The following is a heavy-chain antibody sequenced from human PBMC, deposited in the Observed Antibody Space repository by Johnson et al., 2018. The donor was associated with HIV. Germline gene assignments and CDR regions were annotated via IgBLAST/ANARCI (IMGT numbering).Heavy chain of an antibody. CDR1: GFTFDDYA. CDR3: AKGRLVQLWFGAFDI. D-gene: IGHD5-18*01. V-gene: IGHV3-43D*03. Sequence: VQLVESGGDLVQPGGSLRLSCAASGFTFDDYAMHWVRQAPGKGLEWVSLISWDGGSTYYADSVKGRFTISRDNSKNTLYLQMNSLRAEDTAVYYCAKGRLVQLWFGAFDIWGQGTMVTVSS. CDR2: ISWDGGST. J-gene: IGHJ3*02.